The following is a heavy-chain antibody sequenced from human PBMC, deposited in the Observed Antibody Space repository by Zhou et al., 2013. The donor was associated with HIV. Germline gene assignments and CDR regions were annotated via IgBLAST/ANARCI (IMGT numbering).Heavy chain of an antibody. CDR1: GGTFSSYA. J-gene: IGHJ3*02. V-gene: IGHV1-69*05. D-gene: IGHD2-2*01. CDR2: IIPIFGTA. Sequence: QVQLVQSGAEVKKPGSSVKVSCKASGGTFSSYAISWVRQAPGQGLEWMGGIIPIFGTANYAQKFQGRVTITTDESTSTAYMELSSLRSEDTAVYYCARADIVVVPAAIADSDAFDIWGQGTMVTVSS. CDR3: ARADIVVVPAAIADSDAFDI.